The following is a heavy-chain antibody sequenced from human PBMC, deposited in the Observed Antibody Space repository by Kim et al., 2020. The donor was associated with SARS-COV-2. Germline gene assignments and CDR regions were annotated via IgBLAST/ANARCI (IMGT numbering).Heavy chain of an antibody. D-gene: IGHD6-19*01. Sequence: YYNPALKGRVTISVDTSKNQFSLNRSSVTAADTAVYYCASLGYSSGWTNYWGQGTLVTVSS. CDR3: ASLGYSSGWTNY. V-gene: IGHV4-39*01. J-gene: IGHJ4*02.